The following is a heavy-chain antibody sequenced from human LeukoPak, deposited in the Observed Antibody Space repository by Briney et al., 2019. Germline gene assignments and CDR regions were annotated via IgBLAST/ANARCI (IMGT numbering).Heavy chain of an antibody. D-gene: IGHD4-11*01. V-gene: IGHV3-66*01. CDR1: GFSVSITY. CDR2: IYSSNNT. J-gene: IGHJ4*02. Sequence: GALRLSCTASGFSVSITYMSWIRQAPGKGLEWVSVIYSSNNTYYADSVKDRFIISRDNSKSTLYLQMNDLRAEDTAVYYCARGLDYWGQGTLVTVSS. CDR3: ARGLDY.